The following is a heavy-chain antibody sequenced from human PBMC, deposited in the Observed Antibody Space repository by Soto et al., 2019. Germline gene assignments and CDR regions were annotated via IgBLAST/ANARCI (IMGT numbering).Heavy chain of an antibody. V-gene: IGHV3-23*01. CDR3: AKDTAAYCSGNFFVEEKESHTNLDY. D-gene: IGHD3-10*01. CDR2: ISGSGGST. CDR1: GFTFSNYA. Sequence: GGSLRLSCAASGFTFSNYAMSWVRQAPGKGLEWVSAISGSGGSTYYADSVKGRFTISRDNSKNTLYLQMNSLRAEDTAVYYCAKDTAAYCSGNFFVEEKESHTNLDYWGQGTLVTVSS. J-gene: IGHJ4*02.